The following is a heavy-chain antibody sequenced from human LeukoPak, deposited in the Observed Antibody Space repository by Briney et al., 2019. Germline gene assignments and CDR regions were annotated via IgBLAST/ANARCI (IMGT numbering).Heavy chain of an antibody. Sequence: PGGSLRLSCAASGFTFRSYGMHWVRQAPGKGLEWVAFIRYDGSNKYYADSVKGRFIISRDNSKNTLYLQMNSLRAEDTAVYYCAKDTDSSGYWMGFFDYWGQGTLVTVSS. CDR3: AKDTDSSGYWMGFFDY. D-gene: IGHD3-22*01. CDR2: IRYDGSNK. J-gene: IGHJ4*02. CDR1: GFTFRSYG. V-gene: IGHV3-30*02.